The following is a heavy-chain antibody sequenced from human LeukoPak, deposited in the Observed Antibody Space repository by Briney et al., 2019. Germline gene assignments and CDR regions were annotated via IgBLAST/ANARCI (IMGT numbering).Heavy chain of an antibody. CDR3: ARDAVEVVPAAMYYNWFDP. V-gene: IGHV1-69*17. J-gene: IGHJ5*02. D-gene: IGHD2-2*01. CDR1: GGTFSSYA. Sequence: SVKVSFKASGGTFSSYAISWVRQAPGQGLEWMGRIIPIFGIANYAQKFQGRVTITADKSTSTAYMELSSLRSEDTAVYYCARDAVEVVPAAMYYNWFDPWGQGTLVTVSS. CDR2: IIPIFGIA.